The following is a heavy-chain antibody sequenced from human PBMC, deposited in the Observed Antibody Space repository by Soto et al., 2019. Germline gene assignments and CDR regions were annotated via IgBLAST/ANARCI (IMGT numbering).Heavy chain of an antibody. J-gene: IGHJ6*02. Sequence: TSETLSLTCAVYGGSFSGYYWSWIRQPPGKGLEWIGEINHSGSTNYNPSLKSRVTISVDTSKNQFSLKLSSVTAADTAVYYCAAGFGEFYYYYGMDVWGQGTTVTVSS. V-gene: IGHV4-34*01. CDR1: GGSFSGYY. D-gene: IGHD3-10*01. CDR3: AAGFGEFYYYYGMDV. CDR2: INHSGST.